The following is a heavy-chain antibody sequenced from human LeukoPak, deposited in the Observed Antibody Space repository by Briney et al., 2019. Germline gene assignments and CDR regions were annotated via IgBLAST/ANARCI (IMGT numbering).Heavy chain of an antibody. V-gene: IGHV1-46*01. Sequence: ASVKVSCKASGYTSTRNFMHWVRQAPGHGLEWMGVFNPSGGSATYSQNFQGRVTMTRDTSTSTVYMEMSSLRSEDTAVYYCARGGDIVGATRSAFDIWGQGTMVTVSS. CDR1: GYTSTRNF. CDR3: ARGGDIVGATRSAFDI. J-gene: IGHJ3*02. CDR2: FNPSGGSA. D-gene: IGHD1-26*01.